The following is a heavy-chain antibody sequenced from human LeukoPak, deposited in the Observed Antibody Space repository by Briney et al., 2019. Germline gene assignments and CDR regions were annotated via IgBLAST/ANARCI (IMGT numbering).Heavy chain of an antibody. CDR3: ARDRPSTYYYDSSGYFDGHERTPPNDY. CDR1: GYTFTSYG. D-gene: IGHD3-22*01. V-gene: IGHV1-18*01. CDR2: ISAYNGNT. Sequence: GASVKVSCKASGYTFTSYGISWVRQAPGQGLEWMGWISAYNGNTNYAQKLQGRVTMTTDTSTSTAYMELRSLRSEDTAVYYCARDRPSTYYYDSSGYFDGHERTPPNDYWGQGTLVTVSS. J-gene: IGHJ4*02.